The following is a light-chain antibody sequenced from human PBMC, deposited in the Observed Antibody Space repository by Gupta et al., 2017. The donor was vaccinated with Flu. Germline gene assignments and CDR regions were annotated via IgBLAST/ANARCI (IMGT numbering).Light chain of an antibody. Sequence: DIQMTQSPSTLSASVGDRVTITCRASQSISGWLAWYQQKPGKAPNLLIYKASTLESGVPSRFSGSGSGTGFTLTISSLRPEDFATYYCQQYHRSPVTFGGGTKVEIK. V-gene: IGKV1-5*03. J-gene: IGKJ4*01. CDR1: QSISGW. CDR3: QQYHRSPVT. CDR2: KAS.